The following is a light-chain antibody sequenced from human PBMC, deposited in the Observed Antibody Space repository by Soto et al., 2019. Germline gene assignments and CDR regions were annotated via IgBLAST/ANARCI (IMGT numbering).Light chain of an antibody. CDR3: AAWDDRLRGPV. J-gene: IGLJ3*02. CDR2: HNN. V-gene: IGLV1-47*02. CDR1: NANIGNFY. Sequence: QSVLTQPPSASGTPGQRVTIPCSGSNANIGNFYVSWYQHVPGTAPKLLIYHNNQRPSGVPDRFSGSKSGTSASLAISGLWSGDEADYYCAAWDDRLRGPVFGGGTQLTVL.